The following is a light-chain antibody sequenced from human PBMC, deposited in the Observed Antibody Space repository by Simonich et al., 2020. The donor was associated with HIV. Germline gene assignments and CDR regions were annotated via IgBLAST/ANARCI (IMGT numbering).Light chain of an antibody. CDR2: DAS. CDR1: QGISSA. V-gene: IGKV1D-13*01. Sequence: AIQLTQSPSSLSASVGDRVTITCRASQGISSALSWYQQKPGKAPKLLIYDASSLESGVPSRFSGSGSGTDFTLTISSLQPEDFATYYCQQSYNTLITFGQGTRLEIK. J-gene: IGKJ5*01. CDR3: QQSYNTLIT.